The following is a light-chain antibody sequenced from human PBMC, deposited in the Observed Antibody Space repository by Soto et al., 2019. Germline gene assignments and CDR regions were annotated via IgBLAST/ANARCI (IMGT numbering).Light chain of an antibody. CDR1: SSNIGSNT. Sequence: QSVLTQPPSASGTPGQRVTISCSGSSSNIGSNTVNWYQQLPGTAPKLLISSDNLRPSGVPDRFSGSKSSTSASLAISWLQSEDEADYYCATWDDNLSGCVFGGGTKLTVL. J-gene: IGLJ3*02. V-gene: IGLV1-44*01. CDR2: SDN. CDR3: ATWDDNLSGCV.